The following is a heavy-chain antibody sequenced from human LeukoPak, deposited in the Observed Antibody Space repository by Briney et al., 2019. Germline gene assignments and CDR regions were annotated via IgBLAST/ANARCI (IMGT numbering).Heavy chain of an antibody. CDR1: GFTFSSYS. CDR2: ISSSSSYI. V-gene: IGHV3-21*01. J-gene: IGHJ4*02. D-gene: IGHD2-15*01. CDR3: ARSPLRAVVVAATPKEG. Sequence: PGGSLRLSCAASGFTFSSYSMNWVRQAPGKGLEWVSSISSSSSYIYYADSVKGRFTISRDNAKNSLYLQMNSLRAEDTAVYYCARSPLRAVVVAATPKEGWGQGTLVTVSS.